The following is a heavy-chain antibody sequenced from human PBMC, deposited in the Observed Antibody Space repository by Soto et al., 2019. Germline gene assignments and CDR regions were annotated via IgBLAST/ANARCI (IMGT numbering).Heavy chain of an antibody. CDR2: IYPGDSDT. V-gene: IGHV5-51*01. D-gene: IGHD3-10*01. Sequence: PGESLKISCKGSGYSFTSYWIGWVRQMPGKGLEWMGIIYPGDSDTRYSPSFQGQVTISADKSISTAYLQWSSLKASDTAMYYCARRSGHQASKEKKYGSGSMDVWGQGTTVTVYS. CDR1: GYSFTSYW. CDR3: ARRSGHQASKEKKYGSGSMDV. J-gene: IGHJ6*02.